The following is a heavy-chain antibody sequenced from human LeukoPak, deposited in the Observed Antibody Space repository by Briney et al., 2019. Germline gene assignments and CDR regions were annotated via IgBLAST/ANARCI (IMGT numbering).Heavy chain of an antibody. CDR2: ISGSGGST. J-gene: IGHJ4*02. D-gene: IGHD3-22*01. CDR3: AKRGYSSGYSYYFDY. Sequence: GGSLRLSCAASGFTFSSYAMSWVRQAPGKGLEWVSAISGSGGSTYYADSVKGRFTISRDNSKNTLYLQMNSLRAEDTAVYYCAKRGYSSGYSYYFDYWGQGTLVTVSS. V-gene: IGHV3-23*01. CDR1: GFTFSSYA.